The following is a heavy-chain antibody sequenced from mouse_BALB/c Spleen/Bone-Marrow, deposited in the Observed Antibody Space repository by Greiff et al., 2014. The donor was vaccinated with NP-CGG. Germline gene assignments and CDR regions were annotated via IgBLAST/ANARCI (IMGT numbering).Heavy chain of an antibody. V-gene: IGHV1-15*01. CDR1: GYTFTDYE. J-gene: IGHJ4*01. D-gene: IGHD2-3*01. Sequence: VQLQESGAELVRHGASVKMSCKALGYTFTDYEIHWVKQTPVHGLEWIGAIHPRSGGTAYNQKFKGKATLTADKSSSIAYMELSSLTSEDSAVYYCTRYGDGSYPDILDIWVQGTSATFPS. CDR2: IHPRSGGT. CDR3: TRYGDGSYPDILDI.